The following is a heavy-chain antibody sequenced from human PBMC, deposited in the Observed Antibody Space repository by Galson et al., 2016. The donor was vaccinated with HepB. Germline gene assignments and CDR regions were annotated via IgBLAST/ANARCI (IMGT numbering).Heavy chain of an antibody. CDR1: GFIFSAYA. V-gene: IGHV3-30*04. CDR3: AKRGTGYSYTIDS. CDR2: ISEDGSNK. Sequence: SLRLSCAASGFIFSAYAMHWVRQAPGKGLEWVTSISEDGSNKYYADSVKGRFTLSRDNSKNTLYLQMNNLRPEDTAVYYCAKRGTGYSYTIDSWGQGTLVTVSS. D-gene: IGHD5-18*01. J-gene: IGHJ4*02.